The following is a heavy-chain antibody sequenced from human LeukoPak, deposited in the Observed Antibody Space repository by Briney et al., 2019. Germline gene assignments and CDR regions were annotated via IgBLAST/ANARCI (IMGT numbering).Heavy chain of an antibody. D-gene: IGHD3-22*01. CDR3: ARTPIYYFDNSGYYN. CDR1: GGSISNYY. Sequence: SETLSLTCTVSGGSISNYYWSWIRQPAGKGLEWIGLIYARGNTNYNPSLKSRVTVSIDTSKNQFSLKLTSVTAADTAVYYCARTPIYYFDNSGYYNWGQGTLVTVSS. CDR2: IYARGNT. V-gene: IGHV4-4*07. J-gene: IGHJ4*02.